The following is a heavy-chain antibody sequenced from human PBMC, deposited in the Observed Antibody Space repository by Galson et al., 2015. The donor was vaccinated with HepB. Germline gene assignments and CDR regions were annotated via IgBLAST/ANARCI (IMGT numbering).Heavy chain of an antibody. Sequence: SVKVSCKVSGYTLTELSMHWVRQAPGKGLEWMGGFDPEDGETVYAQKFQGRVTMTEDTSTDTAYTELSSLRSEDTAVYYCATVMNGGWYGLCFDYWGQGTLVTVSS. J-gene: IGHJ4*02. D-gene: IGHD6-19*01. CDR3: ATVMNGGWYGLCFDY. CDR2: FDPEDGET. CDR1: GYTLTELS. V-gene: IGHV1-24*01.